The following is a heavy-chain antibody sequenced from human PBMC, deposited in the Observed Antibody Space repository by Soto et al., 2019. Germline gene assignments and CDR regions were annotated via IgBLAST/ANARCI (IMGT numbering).Heavy chain of an antibody. CDR1: GFKISSSS. D-gene: IGHD3-22*01. CDR2: ISDSGSNT. Sequence: GGSLRLSCAAFGFKISSSSMNWVRQAPGRGLEWVACISDSGSNTLYADSVKGRFTVSRDTAKNSLYLQMSGLRDEDRAVYYCERYYYDSSGYDGMDVWGQGTKVTVYS. J-gene: IGHJ6*02. V-gene: IGHV3-48*02. CDR3: ERYYYDSSGYDGMDV.